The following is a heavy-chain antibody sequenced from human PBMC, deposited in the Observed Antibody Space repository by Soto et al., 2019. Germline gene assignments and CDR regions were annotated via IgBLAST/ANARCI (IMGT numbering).Heavy chain of an antibody. CDR3: AARYCSGGSCLYFQH. CDR1: GFTFSTYA. CDR2: ISSTGVST. V-gene: IGHV3-64*02. J-gene: IGHJ1*01. D-gene: IGHD2-15*01. Sequence: LRLSCAASGFTFSTYAMHWVRQAPGKGLEYVSAISSTGVSTYYADSVKGRFTISRDNSENTLFLQMGSLRAEDMAVYYCAARYCSGGSCLYFQHWGQGTLVTVSS.